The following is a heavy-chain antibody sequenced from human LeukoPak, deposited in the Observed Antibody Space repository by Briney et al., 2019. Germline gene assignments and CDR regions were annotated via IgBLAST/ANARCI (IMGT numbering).Heavy chain of an antibody. CDR1: GFRFSSYG. Sequence: GRSLRLSCAASGFRFSSYGMHWVRQAPGKGLEWVTVVSHGDGRNKYYADSVRGRFTISRDNSKNTLYLQMNSLRAEDTAVYYCAKGDTAMVPNDAFDIWGQGTMVTVSS. J-gene: IGHJ3*02. D-gene: IGHD5-18*01. V-gene: IGHV3-30*12. CDR2: VSHGDGRNK. CDR3: AKGDTAMVPNDAFDI.